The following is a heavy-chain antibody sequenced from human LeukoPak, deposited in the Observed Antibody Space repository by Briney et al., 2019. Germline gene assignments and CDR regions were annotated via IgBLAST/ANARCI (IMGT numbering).Heavy chain of an antibody. CDR3: ARHSGSSRRGDAFDI. J-gene: IGHJ3*02. D-gene: IGHD1-26*01. CDR2: ISGSGGST. Sequence: GGSLRLSCAASGFTFSSYAMSWVRQAPGKGLEWVSAISGSGGSTYYADSVKGRFTISRDNSKNTLYLQMNSLRADDTAVYYCARHSGSSRRGDAFDIWGQGTMVTVSS. V-gene: IGHV3-23*01. CDR1: GFTFSSYA.